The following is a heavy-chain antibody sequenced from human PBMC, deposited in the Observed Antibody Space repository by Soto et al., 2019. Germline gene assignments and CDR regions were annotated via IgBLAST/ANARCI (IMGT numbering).Heavy chain of an antibody. V-gene: IGHV1-69*13. Sequence: ASVKVSCKASGGTFSSYAISWVRQAPGQGLEWMGGIIPIFGTANYAQKCQGRVTITADESTSTAYMELSSLRSEDTAVYYCAVGYCSSTSCYAAGGNYYYGMDVWGQGTTVTVSS. CDR2: IIPIFGTA. D-gene: IGHD2-2*01. CDR3: AVGYCSSTSCYAAGGNYYYGMDV. CDR1: GGTFSSYA. J-gene: IGHJ6*02.